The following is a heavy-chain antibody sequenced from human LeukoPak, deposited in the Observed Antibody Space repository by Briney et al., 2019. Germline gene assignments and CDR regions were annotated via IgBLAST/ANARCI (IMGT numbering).Heavy chain of an antibody. Sequence: GGSLRLSCAASGFTFSSYEMNWVRQAPGKGLEWVSYISSSGTTIYYADSVKGRFTISRDNAKNSLYLQMNSLRAEDTAVYYCARPDGDYYYGSGSYFHYWGQGTLVTVSS. CDR1: GFTFSSYE. CDR2: ISSSGTTI. D-gene: IGHD3-10*01. V-gene: IGHV3-48*03. J-gene: IGHJ4*02. CDR3: ARPDGDYYYGSGSYFHY.